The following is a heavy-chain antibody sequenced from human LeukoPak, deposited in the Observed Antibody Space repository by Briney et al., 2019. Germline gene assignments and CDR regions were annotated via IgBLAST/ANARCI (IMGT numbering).Heavy chain of an antibody. CDR2: IKQDGSEK. V-gene: IGHV3-7*03. Sequence: PGGSLRLSYAASGSTFSSYWMSWVRQAPGKGLEWVANIKQDGSEKYYVDSVKGRFTISRDNAKNSLYLQMNSLRAEDTAVYYCARLISSSWYRNAFDIWGQGTMVTVSS. D-gene: IGHD6-13*01. CDR1: GSTFSSYW. J-gene: IGHJ3*02. CDR3: ARLISSSWYRNAFDI.